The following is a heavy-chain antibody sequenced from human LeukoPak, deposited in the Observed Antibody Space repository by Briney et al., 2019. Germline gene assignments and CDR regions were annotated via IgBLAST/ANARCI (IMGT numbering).Heavy chain of an antibody. D-gene: IGHD3-22*01. J-gene: IGHJ4*02. CDR1: GFTFSSYG. V-gene: IGHV3-33*01. Sequence: PGRSLRLSCAASGFTFSSYGMHWVRQAPGKGLEWVAVIWYDASNKYYADSVKGRFTISRDNSKNTLYLQMNSLRAEDTAVYYCARDMETYYYDSSGYKPFDYWGQGTLVTVSS. CDR2: IWYDASNK. CDR3: ARDMETYYYDSSGYKPFDY.